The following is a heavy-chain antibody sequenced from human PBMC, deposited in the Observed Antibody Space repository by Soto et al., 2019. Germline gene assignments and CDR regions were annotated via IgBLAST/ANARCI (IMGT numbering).Heavy chain of an antibody. CDR1: GYSFTRYG. CDR3: AMVEVYVTPSPQDV. D-gene: IGHD3-16*01. CDR2: INTYNGNT. V-gene: IGHV1-18*01. J-gene: IGHJ6*02. Sequence: QVQLVQSRAEVKNPGASVKVSCKASGYSFTRYGIAWARQAPGQGLEWMGWINTYNGNTNYAQNLQGRVTLTTDTPXSTAYMEPTSLTSNDTAIYYCAMVEVYVTPSPQDVWGQGTTVIVSS.